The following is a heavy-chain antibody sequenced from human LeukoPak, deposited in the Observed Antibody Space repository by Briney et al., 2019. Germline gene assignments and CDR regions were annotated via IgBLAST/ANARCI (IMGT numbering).Heavy chain of an antibody. V-gene: IGHV3-23*01. D-gene: IGHD2-8*01. CDR3: AKLPTVYGVADSFDM. Sequence: GGSLRLSCEASGFTFSSYEMSWVRQAPGKWLEWVSGLNENGMKTDYADSVKGRFIISRDNSRNTLYLQMSSLKVEDTAVYYCAKLPTVYGVADSFDMWGQGTTVTVSS. J-gene: IGHJ3*02. CDR2: LNENGMKT. CDR1: GFTFSSYE.